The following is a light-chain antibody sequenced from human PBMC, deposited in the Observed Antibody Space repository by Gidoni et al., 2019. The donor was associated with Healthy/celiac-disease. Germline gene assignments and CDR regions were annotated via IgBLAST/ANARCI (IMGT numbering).Light chain of an antibody. V-gene: IGLV1-51*02. J-gene: IGLJ7*01. CDR2: ENN. CDR1: SANIGNNY. Sequence: QSVFTQPSSVSAAPGKKVTISGSGRSANIGNNYGSWYQQLPGTAPKLLIYENNKRPAGIPDRVSGSKSGTSATLGITGLQTGDEADYYCGTWDSSLSAVFGGGTQLTVL. CDR3: GTWDSSLSAV.